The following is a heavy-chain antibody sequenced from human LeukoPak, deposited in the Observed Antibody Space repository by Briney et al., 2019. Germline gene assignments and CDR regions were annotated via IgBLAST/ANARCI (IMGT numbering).Heavy chain of an antibody. D-gene: IGHD6-13*01. Sequence: SETLSLTCIVSGGSISTSAYYWGWIRQPPGEGLQWIGSIYYSGNTYYNSSLKSRVTISVDTSTSQFSLRLSSVTAADTAVYYCARDQGYYYDYWGQGTLVTVSS. CDR1: GGSISTSAYY. J-gene: IGHJ4*02. CDR2: IYYSGNT. CDR3: ARDQGYYYDY. V-gene: IGHV4-39*02.